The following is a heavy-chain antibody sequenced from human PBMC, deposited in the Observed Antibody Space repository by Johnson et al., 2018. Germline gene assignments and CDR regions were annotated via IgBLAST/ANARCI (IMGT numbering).Heavy chain of an antibody. CDR2: IYYSGST. Sequence: QEQLQESGPGLVKPSETLSLTCTVSGGSISSYYWSWIRQPPGKGLEWIGYIYYSGSTNYNPSLKSRVTISVDKPKNQFPLKLTSVTAADTAVYYCARGYYDSVWGSKHDAFDIWGQGTMVTVSS. CDR1: GGSISSYY. V-gene: IGHV4-59*01. J-gene: IGHJ3*02. D-gene: IGHD3-16*01. CDR3: ARGYYDSVWGSKHDAFDI.